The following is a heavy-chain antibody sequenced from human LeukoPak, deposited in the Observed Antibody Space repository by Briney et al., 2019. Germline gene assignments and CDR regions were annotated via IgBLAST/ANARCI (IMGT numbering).Heavy chain of an antibody. Sequence: PSGALSLTCAGYGGSFRGFYWGWVRQPPGKGLGWVGEINHSGSTNYNPSLKSRVTISVDTSKNQFSLKLSSVTAADTAVYYCARWDYSSSQTFDYWGQGTLVTVSS. CDR1: GGSFRGFY. CDR3: ARWDYSSSQTFDY. D-gene: IGHD6-13*01. CDR2: INHSGST. J-gene: IGHJ4*02. V-gene: IGHV4-34*01.